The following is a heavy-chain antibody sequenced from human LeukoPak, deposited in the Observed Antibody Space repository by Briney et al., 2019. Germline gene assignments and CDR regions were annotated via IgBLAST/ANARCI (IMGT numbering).Heavy chain of an antibody. CDR1: GYSISSGYY. Sequence: SETLSLTCTVSGYSISSGYYWGWIRQPPGKGLEWIGSIYHSGSTYYNPSLKSRVTISVDTSKNQFSLKLSSVTAADTAVYYCACRITMTGGWFDPWGQGTLVTVSS. CDR2: IYHSGST. D-gene: IGHD3-22*01. V-gene: IGHV4-38-2*02. J-gene: IGHJ5*02. CDR3: ACRITMTGGWFDP.